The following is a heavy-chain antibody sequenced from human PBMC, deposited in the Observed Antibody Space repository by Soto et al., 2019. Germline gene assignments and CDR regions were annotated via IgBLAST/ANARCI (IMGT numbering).Heavy chain of an antibody. V-gene: IGHV5-10-1*01. CDR1: GYIFTSYW. Sequence: GESLKISCNGSGYIFTSYWISWVRQMPGKGLEWMGRIDPSDSYTNYSPSFQGHVTISADKSISTAYLQWSSLKASDTAMYYCARGTDSSGWYRYYYYGMDVWGQGTTVTVSS. J-gene: IGHJ6*02. CDR3: ARGTDSSGWYRYYYYGMDV. D-gene: IGHD6-19*01. CDR2: IDPSDSYT.